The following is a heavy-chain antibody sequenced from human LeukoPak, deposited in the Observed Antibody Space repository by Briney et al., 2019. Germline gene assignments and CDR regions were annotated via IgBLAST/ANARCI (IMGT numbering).Heavy chain of an antibody. J-gene: IGHJ6*03. Sequence: SETLSLTCTVSDDSITMYYWTRIRQPPGKGLEWIGYVDHTGSTKFNPSLNGRVSISRDTTNNLFSLRLRSVTAADTAVYFCARGRVSSSTWYSTYYYYFYMDVWGKGTTVTVSS. V-gene: IGHV4-59*01. CDR2: VDHTGST. D-gene: IGHD1-1*01. CDR1: DDSITMYY. CDR3: ARGRVSSSTWYSTYYYYFYMDV.